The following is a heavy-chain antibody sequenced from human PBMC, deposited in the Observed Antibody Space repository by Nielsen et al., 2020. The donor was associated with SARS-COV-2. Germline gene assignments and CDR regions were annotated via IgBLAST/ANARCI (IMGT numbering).Heavy chain of an antibody. V-gene: IGHV3-30*03. CDR3: TTDFSGYGDYTDY. J-gene: IGHJ4*02. D-gene: IGHD4-17*01. CDR1: GFTFSSYG. Sequence: GESLKISCAASGFTFSSYGMHWVRQAPGKGLEWVAVISYDGSNKYYADSVKGRFTISRDNSKNTLYLQMNSLKTEDTAVYYCTTDFSGYGDYTDYWGQGTLVTVSS. CDR2: ISYDGSNK.